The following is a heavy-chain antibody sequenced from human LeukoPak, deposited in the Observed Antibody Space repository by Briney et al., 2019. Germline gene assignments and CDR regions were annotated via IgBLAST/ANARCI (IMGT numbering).Heavy chain of an antibody. CDR1: GGSFTSDY. CDR2: FYTSGST. V-gene: IGHV4-4*07. J-gene: IGHJ4*02. Sequence: SETLSLTCTVSGGSFTSDYWGWIRQPAGKGLEWIGRFYTSGSTGYNPSLKSRVTMSVDTSKNQFSLKLSSVTAADTAVYYCARVDLRAAYFDYWGQGTLVTVSS. CDR3: ARVDLRAAYFDY. D-gene: IGHD2-15*01.